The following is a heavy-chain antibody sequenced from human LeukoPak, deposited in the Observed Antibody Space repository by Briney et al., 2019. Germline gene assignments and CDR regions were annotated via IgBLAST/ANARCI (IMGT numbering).Heavy chain of an antibody. Sequence: SETLSLTCTVSGVSISSSYSYWGWIRQPPGMGLEWIGSIYYTGNTYYNASLKSQVSISIDTSKNQFSLKLTSVTAADTAVYCCARQTGSGLFILPGGQGTLVTVSS. D-gene: IGHD3/OR15-3a*01. CDR2: IYYTGNT. J-gene: IGHJ4*02. V-gene: IGHV4-39*01. CDR3: ARQTGSGLFILP. CDR1: GVSISSSYSY.